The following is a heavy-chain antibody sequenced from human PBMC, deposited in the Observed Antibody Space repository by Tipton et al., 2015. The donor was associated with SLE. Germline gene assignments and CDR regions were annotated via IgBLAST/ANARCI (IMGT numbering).Heavy chain of an antibody. CDR1: GFTFGSYT. CDR2: ISYDGNKK. D-gene: IGHD5-12*01. J-gene: IGHJ4*02. V-gene: IGHV3-30*04. CDR3: ARGGVGGYDYFDS. Sequence: RSLRLSCTASGFTFGSYTMHWVRQAPGKGLEWLAVISYDGNKKYYADSAKGRFTISRDNSENTLYLQMNSLRAEDTAMYYCARGGVGGYDYFDSWGQGTLVTVSS.